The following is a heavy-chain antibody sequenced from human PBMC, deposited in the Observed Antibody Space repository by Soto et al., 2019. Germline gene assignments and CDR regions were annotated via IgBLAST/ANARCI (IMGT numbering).Heavy chain of an antibody. D-gene: IGHD2-2*01. CDR1: GGSLSSGPYS. CDR2: FYYSGST. V-gene: IGHV4-39*01. Sequence: QLQLQESGPGLVKPSETLSLTCSVSGGSLSSGPYSWGWIRQPPGKGLEWIGTFYYSGSTHYNPSLASRVTISVATSKHQFSLKVTSVPAADTAMYYCARLGGYCSSTSCYGYYGMDVWGQGTTVTVSS. CDR3: ARLGGYCSSTSCYGYYGMDV. J-gene: IGHJ6*02.